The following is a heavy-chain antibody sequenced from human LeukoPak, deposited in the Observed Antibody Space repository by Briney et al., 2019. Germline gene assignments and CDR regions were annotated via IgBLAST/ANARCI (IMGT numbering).Heavy chain of an antibody. D-gene: IGHD6-6*01. CDR2: ISAYNGNT. CDR1: GYTFTSYG. Sequence: ASVKVSCKASGYTFTSYGISWVRQAPGQGLEWMGWISAYNGNTNYAQKLQGRVTTTTDTSTSTAYMELRSLRSDDTAVYYCARVGDPYYSSSPDYWGQGTLVTVSS. J-gene: IGHJ4*02. V-gene: IGHV1-18*01. CDR3: ARVGDPYYSSSPDY.